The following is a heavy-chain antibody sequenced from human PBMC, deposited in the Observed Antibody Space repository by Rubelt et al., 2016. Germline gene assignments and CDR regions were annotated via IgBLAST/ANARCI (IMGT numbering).Heavy chain of an antibody. Sequence: QVQLQESGPGLVKPSETLSLTCTVSGGSISSYYWSWIRQPPGKGLEWIGYIYYSGSTNYNPSLKSRVTISVDTSKNQFSLKLSSVTAADTAVYYCARMGGSYSLPYYFDYWGQGTLVTVSS. V-gene: IGHV4-59*01. CDR1: GGSISSYY. CDR2: IYYSGST. CDR3: ARMGGSYSLPYYFDY. J-gene: IGHJ4*02. D-gene: IGHD1-26*01.